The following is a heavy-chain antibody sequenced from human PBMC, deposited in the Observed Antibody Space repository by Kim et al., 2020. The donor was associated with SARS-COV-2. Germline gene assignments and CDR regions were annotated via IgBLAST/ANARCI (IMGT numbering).Heavy chain of an antibody. CDR2: ISYDGSNK. V-gene: IGHV3-30*18. D-gene: IGHD6-13*01. CDR3: AKDRGSSSWYFDY. CDR1: GFTFSSYG. J-gene: IGHJ4*02. Sequence: GESLRLSCAASGFTFSSYGMHWVRQAPGKGLEWVAVISYDGSNKYYADSVKGRFTISRDNSKNTLYLQMNSLRAEDTAVYYCAKDRGSSSWYFDYWGQGT.